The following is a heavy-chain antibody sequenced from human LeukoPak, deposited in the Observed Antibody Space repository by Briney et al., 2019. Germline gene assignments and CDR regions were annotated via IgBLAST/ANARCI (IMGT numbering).Heavy chain of an antibody. CDR3: ARGRGSSRRYYYYGMDV. CDR1: GGTFSSYA. D-gene: IGHD6-13*01. CDR2: IIPIFGTA. Sequence: SVKVSCKASGGTFSSYAISWVRQAPGQGLEWMGGIIPIFGTANYAQKFQGRVTITADESTSTAYMELSSLRSEDTAVYYCARGRGSSRRYYYYGMDVWGQGTTVAVSS. V-gene: IGHV1-69*01. J-gene: IGHJ6*02.